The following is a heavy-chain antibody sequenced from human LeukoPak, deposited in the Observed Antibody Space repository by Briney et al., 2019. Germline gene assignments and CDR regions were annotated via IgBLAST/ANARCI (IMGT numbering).Heavy chain of an antibody. CDR3: ARVYPGIAAAGTRSDP. CDR1: GYTFTSYD. CDR2: MNPNSGNT. V-gene: IGHV1-8*01. D-gene: IGHD6-13*01. Sequence: ASVKVSCTASGYTFTSYDINWVRQATGQGLEWMGWMNPNSGNTGYAQKFQGRVTMTRNTSISTAYMELSSLRSEDTAVYYCARVYPGIAAAGTRSDPWGQGTLVTVSS. J-gene: IGHJ5*02.